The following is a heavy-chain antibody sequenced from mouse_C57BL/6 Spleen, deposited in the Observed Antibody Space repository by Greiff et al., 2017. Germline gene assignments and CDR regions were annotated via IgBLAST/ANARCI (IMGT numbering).Heavy chain of an antibody. CDR3: ARRDDYDGYWDIDV. CDR1: GYSFTSYY. D-gene: IGHD2-4*01. Sequence: VQLVESGPELVKPGASVKISCKASGYSFTSYYIHWVKQRPGQGLEWIGWLYPGSGNTKYNEKFKGKATLTADTSSSPAYMQLSSLTSEDSAVYYCARRDDYDGYWDIDVWGTGTTVTVSS. J-gene: IGHJ1*03. CDR2: LYPGSGNT. V-gene: IGHV1-66*01.